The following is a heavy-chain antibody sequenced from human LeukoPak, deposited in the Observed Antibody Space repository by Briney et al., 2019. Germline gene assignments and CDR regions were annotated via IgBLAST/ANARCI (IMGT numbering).Heavy chain of an antibody. CDR1: GFSFSDYY. Sequence: GGSLRLSCAASGFSFSDYYMSWIRQAPGKGLEWVSSISSSSSYIYYADSVKGRFTISRDNAKNSLYLQMNSLRAEDTAVYYCARDSSAGAFDYWGQGTLVTVSS. J-gene: IGHJ4*02. D-gene: IGHD1-26*01. V-gene: IGHV3-11*06. CDR3: ARDSSAGAFDY. CDR2: ISSSSSYI.